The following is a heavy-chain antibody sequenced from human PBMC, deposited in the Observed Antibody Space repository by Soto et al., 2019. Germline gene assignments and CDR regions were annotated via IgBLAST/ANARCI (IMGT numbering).Heavy chain of an antibody. D-gene: IGHD5-18*01. CDR2: ISYDGTNK. Sequence: PGGSLRLSCAVSGFTFSTYGMHWVRQAPGKGLEWVAVISYDGTNKYYGDSVKGRFTISRDNSKNTLFLQMNSLRAEDTAVYYCAKNRNTYGLPDTFDIWGQGTMVTVSS. CDR3: AKNRNTYGLPDTFDI. CDR1: GFTFSTYG. J-gene: IGHJ3*02. V-gene: IGHV3-30*18.